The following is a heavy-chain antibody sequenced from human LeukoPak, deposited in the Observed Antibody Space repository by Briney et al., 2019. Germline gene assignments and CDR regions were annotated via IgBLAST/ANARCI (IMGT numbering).Heavy chain of an antibody. V-gene: IGHV1-24*01. CDR3: ATTADVVITGYYFDY. J-gene: IGHJ4*02. D-gene: IGHD3-22*01. CDR1: GYTLTELS. Sequence: ASVKVSYKVSGYTLTELSMHWVRQAPGKGLEWMGGFDPEDGETIYAQKFQGRVTMTEDTSTDTAYMELSSLRSEDTAVYYCATTADVVITGYYFDYWGQGTLVTVSS. CDR2: FDPEDGET.